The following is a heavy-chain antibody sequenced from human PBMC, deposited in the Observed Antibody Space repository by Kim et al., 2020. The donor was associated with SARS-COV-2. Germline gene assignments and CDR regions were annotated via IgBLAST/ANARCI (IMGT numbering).Heavy chain of an antibody. Sequence: GGSLRLSCAASGFTFSDYEFNWVRQAPGKGLEWISYISASGANVYYAPSVKGRFTVSRDSAKNSLYLQMNSLRDEDSAIYYCARETLHCGGDCYDYWGQG. D-gene: IGHD2-21*01. CDR1: GFTFSDYE. V-gene: IGHV3-48*03. CDR3: ARETLHCGGDCYDY. CDR2: ISASGANV. J-gene: IGHJ4*02.